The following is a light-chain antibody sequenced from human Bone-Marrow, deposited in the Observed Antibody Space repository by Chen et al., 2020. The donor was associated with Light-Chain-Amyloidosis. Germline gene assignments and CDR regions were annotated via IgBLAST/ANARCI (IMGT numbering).Light chain of an antibody. CDR1: DLPTKY. CDR3: QSADSSGTDEVI. V-gene: IGLV3-25*02. J-gene: IGLJ2*01. Sequence: SYEPTKPPSVSVSPGQTARITCSGDDLPTKYAYWYQQKPGQAPVLVIHRDTERPSGISERFSGCSSETTATLTISGVQAEDEDDYHCQSADSSGTDEVIFGGGTKLTVL. CDR2: RDT.